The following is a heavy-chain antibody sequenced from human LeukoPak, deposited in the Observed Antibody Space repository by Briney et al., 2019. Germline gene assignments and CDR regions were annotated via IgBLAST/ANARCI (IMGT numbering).Heavy chain of an antibody. CDR3: ARQGDGTYYFYGMDV. CDR1: AVSISSFY. Sequence: PSETLSLTCTVSAVSISSFYWGWIRQLPGKGMEWIGYIHHSGSNNYNPSLKSRVNISVDTSKTQFSLKLSSVAAEDTAVYYCARQGDGTYYFYGMDVWGQGTTVTVSS. V-gene: IGHV4-59*08. CDR2: IHHSGSN. J-gene: IGHJ6*02. D-gene: IGHD1-1*01.